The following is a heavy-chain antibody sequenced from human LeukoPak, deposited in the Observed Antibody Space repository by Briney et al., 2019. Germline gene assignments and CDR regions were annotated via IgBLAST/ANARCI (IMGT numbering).Heavy chain of an antibody. CDR1: GFTFSNYE. CDR2: ISGGGNNI. J-gene: IGHJ4*02. V-gene: IGHV3-48*03. Sequence: GGSLRLSCATSGFTFSNYEMNWVRQAPGKGLEWLSYISGGGNNIYYADSVKGRFTISRDSAKNPLYLQMNSLRAEDTAVYYCARGVVRGVIIPAFDYWGQGTLVTVSS. D-gene: IGHD3-10*01. CDR3: ARGVVRGVIIPAFDY.